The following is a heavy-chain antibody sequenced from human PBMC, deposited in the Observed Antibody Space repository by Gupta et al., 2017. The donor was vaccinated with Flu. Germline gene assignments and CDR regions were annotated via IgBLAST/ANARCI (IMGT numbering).Heavy chain of an antibody. CDR3: EKGGGILATPCDP. CDR1: GFPFSGRD. J-gene: IGHJ5*02. Sequence: ASGFPFSGRDMHWGRQAPGKGLGGVAVISKEGNNKYYGDSVKGRFTIARDNSKNTLYLKMNSLRLEDAAVYVWEKGGGILATPCDPWGQGTLVTVSS. V-gene: IGHV3-30*18. CDR2: ISKEGNNK. D-gene: IGHD5-12*01.